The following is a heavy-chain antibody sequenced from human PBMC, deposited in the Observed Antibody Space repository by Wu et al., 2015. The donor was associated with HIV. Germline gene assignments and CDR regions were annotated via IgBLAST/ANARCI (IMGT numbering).Heavy chain of an antibody. V-gene: IGHV1-2*02. CDR2: IRPDSGAT. J-gene: IGHJ6*03. CDR1: GGTFSNYA. Sequence: LVQSGAEVKKPGSSVKVSCKASGGTFSNYAISWVRQAPGQGLEWMGWIRPDSGATVYAEKFEDRVTLTRDASISTAYLQLNRLRSDDTAVYFCARDLGDDFAVRGYYWYMDVWGRGTAITVSS. CDR3: ARDLGDDFAVRGYYWYMDV. D-gene: IGHD2-21*01.